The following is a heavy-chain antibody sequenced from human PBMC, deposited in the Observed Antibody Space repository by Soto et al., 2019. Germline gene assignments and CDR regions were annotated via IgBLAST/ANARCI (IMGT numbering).Heavy chain of an antibody. CDR2: VSHDGRNT. V-gene: IGHV3-30*03. CDR1: GFTFSDYA. D-gene: IGHD5-12*01. CDR3: ARDLGSGYEPGDY. Sequence: VQLVESGGGVVQPGRSLRLSCAASGFTFSDYAMHWVRQAPGKGLEWVAVVSHDGRNTHYADSVKGRFTISRDSSKNTVSLEMTSLRAEDTAVYYCARDLGSGYEPGDYWGQGTQVTVSS. J-gene: IGHJ4*02.